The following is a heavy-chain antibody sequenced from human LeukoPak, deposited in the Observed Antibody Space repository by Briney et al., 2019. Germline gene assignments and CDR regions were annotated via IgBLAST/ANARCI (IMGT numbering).Heavy chain of an antibody. Sequence: PGGSLRLSCAASGLTFSSYAMHWVRQAPGKGLEWVAVISYDGSNKYYADSVKGRFTISRDNSKNTLYLQMNSLRAEDTAVYYCARDPRKDCYFDYWGQGTLVTVSS. CDR1: GLTFSSYA. V-gene: IGHV3-30-3*01. CDR3: ARDPRKDCYFDY. CDR2: ISYDGSNK. D-gene: IGHD3/OR15-3a*01. J-gene: IGHJ4*02.